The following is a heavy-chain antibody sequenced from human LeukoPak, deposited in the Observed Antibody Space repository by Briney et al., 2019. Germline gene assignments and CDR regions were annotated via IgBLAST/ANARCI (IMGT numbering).Heavy chain of an antibody. J-gene: IGHJ6*03. V-gene: IGHV4-30-4*08. Sequence: PSQTLSLTCTVSGGSISSGDYYWSWIRQPPGKGLEWIGYIYYSGSTYYNPSLKSRVTISVDTSKNQFSLKLSSVTAADTAVYYCARGGYYYDSSGYYGRWENYYYYYMDVWGKGTTVTVSS. CDR2: IYYSGST. CDR3: ARGGYYYDSSGYYGRWENYYYYYMDV. D-gene: IGHD3-22*01. CDR1: GGSISSGDYY.